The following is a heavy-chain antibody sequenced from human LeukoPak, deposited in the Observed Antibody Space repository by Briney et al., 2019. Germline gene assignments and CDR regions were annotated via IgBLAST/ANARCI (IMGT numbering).Heavy chain of an antibody. CDR1: GGTFSSYA. D-gene: IGHD6-6*01. V-gene: IGHV1-69*04. CDR2: IIPILGIA. Sequence: SVKVSCKASGGTFSSYAISWVRQAPGQGLEWMGRIIPILGIANYAQKFQGRVTITADKSTSTAYMELSSLRSEDTAVYYCASNFGGSSADYYYYMDVWGKGTTVTVSS. CDR3: ASNFGGSSADYYYYMDV. J-gene: IGHJ6*03.